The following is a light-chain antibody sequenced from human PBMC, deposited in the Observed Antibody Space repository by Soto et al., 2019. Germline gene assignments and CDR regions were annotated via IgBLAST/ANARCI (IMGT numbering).Light chain of an antibody. CDR2: GAS. J-gene: IGKJ1*01. Sequence: ELVLTQSPGTRSLSPGARAPLSCRTSQSVSNNYLAWYKQKPGQAPRFLIYGASSRATGIPDGFSGSGSGTDFTLSISRLQPEDFAVYYCQQYSSLWTFGQGTQVEIK. V-gene: IGKV3-20*01. CDR1: QSVSNNY. CDR3: QQYSSLWT.